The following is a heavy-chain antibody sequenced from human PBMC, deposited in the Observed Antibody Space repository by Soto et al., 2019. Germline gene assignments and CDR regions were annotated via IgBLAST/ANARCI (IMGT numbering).Heavy chain of an antibody. Sequence: ESGGGVVQTGWSLRLSCAASGFTFSTYSMNWVRQAPGEGLEWVAVISYDGTNTYIADSVKGRFTISRDNSKNTLYLQMNSLSTDDTAIYSCARDQGLAGALDGFDLWGQGTVVTVSS. CDR2: ISYDGTNT. V-gene: IGHV3-30*14. CDR1: GFTFSTYS. J-gene: IGHJ3*01. CDR3: ARDQGLAGALDGFDL. D-gene: IGHD6-19*01.